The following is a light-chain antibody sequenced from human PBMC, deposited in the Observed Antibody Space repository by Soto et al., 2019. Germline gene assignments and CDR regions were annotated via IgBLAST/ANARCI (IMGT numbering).Light chain of an antibody. J-gene: IGLJ3*02. CDR2: EVS. CDR1: SSDVGGYDY. V-gene: IGLV2-14*01. CDR3: SSYTSSSTRV. Sequence: QSALTQPASMSGSPGQSITISCTGTSSDVGGYDYVSWYQQHPAKAPKLIIYEVSNRPSGVSNRFSGSKSGNTASLTISGLQAEDEADYYCSSYTSSSTRVFGGGTKVTVL.